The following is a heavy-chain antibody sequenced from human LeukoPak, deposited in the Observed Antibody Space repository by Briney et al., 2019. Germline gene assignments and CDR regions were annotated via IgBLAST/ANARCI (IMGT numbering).Heavy chain of an antibody. Sequence: PSETLSLTCTVSGGSISGYYWSWIRQTPGKGLEWIGNIYYSGSANYNPSLKSRVTISVDTSKNQFSLKLSSVTAADTAVYYCARGFSRNCSSTSCYLSYPYYYYYGMDVGGQGTTVTVS. J-gene: IGHJ6*02. V-gene: IGHV4-59*12. CDR1: GGSISGYY. CDR2: IYYSGSA. D-gene: IGHD2-2*01. CDR3: ARGFSRNCSSTSCYLSYPYYYYYGMDV.